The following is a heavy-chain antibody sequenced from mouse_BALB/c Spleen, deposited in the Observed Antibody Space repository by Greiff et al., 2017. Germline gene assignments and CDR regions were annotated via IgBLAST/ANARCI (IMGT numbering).Heavy chain of an antibody. V-gene: IGHV5-9-4*01. CDR1: GFTFSSYA. J-gene: IGHJ4*01. Sequence: DVLLVESGGGLVKPGGSLKLSCAASGFTFSSYAMSWVRQSPEKRLEWVAEISSGGSYTYYPDTVTGRCTISRDNAKNTLYLEMSRLRSEDTAMYYCARDLDGYYAMDYWGQGTSVTVSS. CDR2: ISSGGSYT. D-gene: IGHD2-3*01. CDR3: ARDLDGYYAMDY.